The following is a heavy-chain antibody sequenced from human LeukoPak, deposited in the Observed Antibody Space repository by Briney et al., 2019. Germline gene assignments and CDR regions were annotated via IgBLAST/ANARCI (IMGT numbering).Heavy chain of an antibody. V-gene: IGHV4-59*01. CDR3: ARVTRLDYYGSGSYFGEWFDP. J-gene: IGHJ5*02. D-gene: IGHD3-10*01. CDR1: GGSISSYY. CDR2: IYYSGST. Sequence: PSEPLSLTCTVSGGSISSYYWSWIRQPPGKGLEWIGYIYYSGSTNYNPSLKSRVTISVDTPKNQFSLKLSPVTAADTAVYYFARVTRLDYYGSGSYFGEWFDPWGQGTLVTVSS.